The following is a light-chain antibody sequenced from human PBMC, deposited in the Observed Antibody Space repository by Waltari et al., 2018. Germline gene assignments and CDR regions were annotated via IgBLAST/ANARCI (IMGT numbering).Light chain of an antibody. J-gene: IGLJ2*01. CDR2: EVS. CDR3: GSYAGTQKF. Sequence: QSALTQPPSASGSPGQSVTISCTGTSRDIGAPNFVPWYQQYPGKAPKLMIYEVSQRPSGVPDRFSGSKSGNTASLTVSGLQAEDGAYYYCGSYAGTQKFFGGGTKLTVL. CDR1: SRDIGAPNF. V-gene: IGLV2-8*01.